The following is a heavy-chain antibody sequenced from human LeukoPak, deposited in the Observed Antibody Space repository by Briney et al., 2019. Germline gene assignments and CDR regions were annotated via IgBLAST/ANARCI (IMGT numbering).Heavy chain of an antibody. Sequence: SQTLSLTCTVSGGSISSGSYCWSWIRQPAGKGLEWIGHIYTSGNTNYNPSLKSRVTISVDKSKNQFSLKLSSVTAADTAVYYCAREGSGYYFFDYWGQGTLVTVSS. J-gene: IGHJ4*02. V-gene: IGHV4-61*09. CDR2: IYTSGNT. CDR3: AREGSGYYFFDY. CDR1: GGSISSGSYC. D-gene: IGHD3-22*01.